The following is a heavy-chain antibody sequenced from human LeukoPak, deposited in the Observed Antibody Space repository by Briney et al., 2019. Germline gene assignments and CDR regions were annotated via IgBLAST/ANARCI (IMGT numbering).Heavy chain of an antibody. V-gene: IGHV1-18*01. CDR2: ISAYNGNT. CDR1: GYSFTSYG. Sequence: ASVKVSCKASGYSFTSYGISWVRQAPGQGLEWMGWISAYNGNTNYAQKFQGRVTMTTDTSTSTAYMELRSLRSDDTAVYYCARGGSVTRRITIFGVVTQSRYYYGMDVWGQGTTVTVSS. J-gene: IGHJ6*02. D-gene: IGHD3-3*01. CDR3: ARGGSVTRRITIFGVVTQSRYYYGMDV.